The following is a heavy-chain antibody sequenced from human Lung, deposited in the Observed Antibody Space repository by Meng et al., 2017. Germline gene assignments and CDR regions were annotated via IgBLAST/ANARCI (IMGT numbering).Heavy chain of an antibody. J-gene: IGHJ4*02. CDR1: GGSISSIDW. D-gene: IGHD6-19*01. V-gene: IGHV4/OR15-8*02. CDR2: IYHGGDT. Sequence: QVHLTGSGPGLVKPSGTLSLTCVFSGGSISSIDWWSWVRQPPGKGLEWIGEIYHGGDTNYNPSLKSRVTIAIDRSKNQFSLKLSSVTAADTAVYYCASWIYSCGWQWGQGTLVTVSS. CDR3: ASWIYSCGWQ.